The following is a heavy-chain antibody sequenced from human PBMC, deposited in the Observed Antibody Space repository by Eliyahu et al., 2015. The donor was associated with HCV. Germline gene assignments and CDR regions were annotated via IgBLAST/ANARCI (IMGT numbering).Heavy chain of an antibody. CDR3: SSGGGGIAVAGTGGWFDP. CDR1: GASISTSY. D-gene: IGHD6-19*01. V-gene: IGHV4-59*01. J-gene: IGHJ5*02. Sequence: QVQLQESGPGLVKPSETLSLTCPVSGASISTSYWSWIRQPPGKGLEWIGYIHYSGSTNYNPSLKSRVTMSVDTSKNQFSLKLSSVTAADTAVYYCSSGGGGIAVAGTGGWFDPWGQGTLVTVSS. CDR2: IHYSGST.